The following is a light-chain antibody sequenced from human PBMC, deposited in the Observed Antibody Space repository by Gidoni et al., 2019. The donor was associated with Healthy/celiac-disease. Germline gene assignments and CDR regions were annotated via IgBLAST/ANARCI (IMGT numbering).Light chain of an antibody. CDR1: QGISSA. CDR2: DAP. J-gene: IGKJ1*01. Sequence: AIQLTQSPSSLSASVGDRVTITCRASQGISSALAWYQQKPGKAPKLLIYDAPSLESGVPSRCSGSGSGTDFTLTISSLQPEDFATYYCQQFNSYPWTFGQGTKVEIK. CDR3: QQFNSYPWT. V-gene: IGKV1-13*02.